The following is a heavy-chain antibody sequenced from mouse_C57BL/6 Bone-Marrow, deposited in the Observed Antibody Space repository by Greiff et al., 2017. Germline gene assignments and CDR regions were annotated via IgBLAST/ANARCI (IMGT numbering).Heavy chain of an antibody. V-gene: IGHV1-85*01. J-gene: IGHJ1*03. CDR1: GYTFTSYD. CDR3: ARLEFYGSSGDWYFDV. Sequence: VKLMESGPELVKPGASVKLSCKASGYTFTSYDINWVKQRPGQGLEWIGWIYPRDGSTKYNEKFKGKATLTVDTSSSTAYMELHSLTSEDSAVYFCARLEFYGSSGDWYFDVWGTGTTVTVSS. D-gene: IGHD1-1*01. CDR2: IYPRDGST.